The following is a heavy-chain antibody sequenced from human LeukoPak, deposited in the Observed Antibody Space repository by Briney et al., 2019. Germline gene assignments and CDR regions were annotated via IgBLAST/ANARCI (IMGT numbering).Heavy chain of an antibody. CDR1: GGSISSYY. D-gene: IGHD3-9*01. CDR3: ARRPAGYFDSGAFDI. V-gene: IGHV4-59*01. J-gene: IGHJ3*02. Sequence: PSETLSLTCTVSGGSISSYYWSWIRQPPGKGLEWIGYIYHNGGTNYNPSLESRVSISMDTSKNQFSLKLSSVTAADTAVYYCARRPAGYFDSGAFDIWGQGTMVTVSS. CDR2: IYHNGGT.